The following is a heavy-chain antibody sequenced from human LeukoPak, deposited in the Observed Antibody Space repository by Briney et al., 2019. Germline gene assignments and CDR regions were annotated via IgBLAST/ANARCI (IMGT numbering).Heavy chain of an antibody. J-gene: IGHJ4*02. D-gene: IGHD2-21*02. Sequence: KSSETLSLTCSVSGGSVSSGSYCWSWIRQPPGKGLEWIGYIYYSGSTNYNPSLKSRVTISVDTSKNQFSLKLSSVTAADTAVYYCARCGGDCYPPEFDYRGQGTLVTVSS. CDR2: IYYSGST. CDR1: GGSVSSGSYC. V-gene: IGHV4-61*01. CDR3: ARCGGDCYPPEFDY.